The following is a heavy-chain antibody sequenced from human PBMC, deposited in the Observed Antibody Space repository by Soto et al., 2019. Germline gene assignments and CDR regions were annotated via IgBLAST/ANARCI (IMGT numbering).Heavy chain of an antibody. Sequence: SETLSLTCTVSGGSISSGNYYWSWIRQPPGKGLEWIGYIYYSGTTDYSPSLKSRVTISVDTSKNQFSLKLSSVTAADSAIYYCARQSGGYYYYGMDVWGQGTTVTVSS. D-gene: IGHD1-26*01. V-gene: IGHV4-61*01. CDR1: GGSISSGNYY. CDR3: ARQSGGYYYYGMDV. CDR2: IYYSGTT. J-gene: IGHJ6*02.